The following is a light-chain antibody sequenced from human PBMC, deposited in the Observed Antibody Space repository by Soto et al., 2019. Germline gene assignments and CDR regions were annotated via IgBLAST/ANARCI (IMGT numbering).Light chain of an antibody. Sequence: DIQMTQSPSTLSASVGDRVTITCRASQSISSWLAWYQQKPGKAPKLLIYKASSLESGVPSRFSGSGSGTEFTLTISSLQPDDFATYYCHQIYSAPLTFGGGTKVDIK. CDR3: HQIYSAPLT. CDR1: QSISSW. J-gene: IGKJ4*01. CDR2: KAS. V-gene: IGKV1-5*03.